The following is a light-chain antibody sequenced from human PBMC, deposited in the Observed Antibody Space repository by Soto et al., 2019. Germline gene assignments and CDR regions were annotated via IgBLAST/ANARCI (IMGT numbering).Light chain of an antibody. CDR2: DAS. J-gene: IGKJ4*01. CDR3: QQRNKWPLT. Sequence: EIVLTQSPATLSLSPGERATLSCRASHSVSSDLLWYQQKPGQSPRLLISDASNRSTGIPDRFSGSGSGTDFTLTISSLEPEDFAIYYCQQRNKWPLTFGGGTRVEIK. V-gene: IGKV3-11*01. CDR1: HSVSSD.